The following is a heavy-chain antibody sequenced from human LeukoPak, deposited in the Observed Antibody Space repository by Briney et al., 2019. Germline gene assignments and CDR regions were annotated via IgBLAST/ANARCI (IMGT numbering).Heavy chain of an antibody. D-gene: IGHD6-6*01. V-gene: IGHV3-33*01. Sequence: GRSLRLSCAASGFTFSSYGMHWVRQAPGKGLEWVAIIWYDGSNKYYVDSVKGRFTISRDNSKNTLYLQMNSLRAEDTAVYYCAGEGGDSSSSSFDYWGQGTLVTVSS. CDR2: IWYDGSNK. CDR3: AGEGGDSSSSSFDY. CDR1: GFTFSSYG. J-gene: IGHJ4*02.